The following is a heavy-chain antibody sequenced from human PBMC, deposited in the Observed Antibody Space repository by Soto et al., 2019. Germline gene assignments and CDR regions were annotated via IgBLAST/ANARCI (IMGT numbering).Heavy chain of an antibody. CDR2: IYSGGST. V-gene: IGHV3-53*01. CDR3: ARSLTQDYYDSSGYPPALDY. D-gene: IGHD3-22*01. Sequence: PGGSLRLSCAASGFTVSSNYMSWVRQAPGKGLEWVSVIYSGGSTYYADSVKGRFTISRDNSKNTLYLQMNSLRAEDTAVYYCARSLTQDYYDSSGYPPALDYWGQGTLVTVYS. CDR1: GFTVSSNY. J-gene: IGHJ4*02.